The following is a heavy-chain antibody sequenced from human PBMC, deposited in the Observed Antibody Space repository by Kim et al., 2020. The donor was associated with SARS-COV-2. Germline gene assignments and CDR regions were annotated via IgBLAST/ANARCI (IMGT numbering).Heavy chain of an antibody. J-gene: IGHJ6*01. D-gene: IGHD1-26*01. CDR2: IKQDGSEK. CDR3: ARDRYDSWELLLAHYYN. V-gene: IGHV3-7*01. CDR1: GFTFSSYW. Sequence: GGSLRLSCAASGFTFSSYWMSWARQAPGKGLEGLANIKQDGSEKYYVDSVKGRFTISRDNAKNSLNLQMNTLRPRTTPWYSCARDRYDSWELLLAHYYN.